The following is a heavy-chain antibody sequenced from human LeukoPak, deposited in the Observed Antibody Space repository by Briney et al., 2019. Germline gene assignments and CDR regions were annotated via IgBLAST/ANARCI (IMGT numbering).Heavy chain of an antibody. V-gene: IGHV3-30*03. J-gene: IGHJ4*02. CDR1: GFSFSSYG. CDR2: ISYDGSNK. D-gene: IGHD5-12*01. Sequence: GGSLRLSCAASGFSFSSYGMHWVRQAPGKGLEWVAVISYDGSNKYYADSVKGRFTISRDNSKNTLYLQLNSLRPEDTAVYYCARDQLAYSGYDTLFDYWGQGTLVTVSS. CDR3: ARDQLAYSGYDTLFDY.